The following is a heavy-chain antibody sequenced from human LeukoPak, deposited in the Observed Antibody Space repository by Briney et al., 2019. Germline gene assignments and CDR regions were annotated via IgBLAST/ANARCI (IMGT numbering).Heavy chain of an antibody. V-gene: IGHV3-15*01. CDR3: TAENFLYAFDI. Sequence: GGSLRLSCVASGFTFSSYSMNWVRQAPGKGLEWVGRIKRKNDLGTTDYAAPVKARFTISRDDSKNTLYLQMNSLKTEDTAVYYCTAENFLYAFDIWGQGTMVTVSS. D-gene: IGHD1-7*01. CDR2: IKRKNDLGTT. CDR1: GFTFSSYS. J-gene: IGHJ3*02.